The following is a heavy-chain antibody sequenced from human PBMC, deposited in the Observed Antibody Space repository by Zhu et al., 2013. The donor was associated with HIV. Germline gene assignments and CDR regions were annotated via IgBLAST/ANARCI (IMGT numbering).Heavy chain of an antibody. D-gene: IGHD3-22*01. Sequence: QVQLVQSGAEVKRPGSSVKVSCKASGDTFSSYGISWVRQAPGQGLEWMGGITPIFGTAKSAQTFQGRVTITADESRSTAYVELSSLRSEDAAVYYCIFYYDSSSSYLEYWGQGTLVTVSS. CDR2: ITPIFGTA. CDR3: IFYYDSSSSYLEY. J-gene: IGHJ4*02. CDR1: GDTFSSYG. V-gene: IGHV1-69*12.